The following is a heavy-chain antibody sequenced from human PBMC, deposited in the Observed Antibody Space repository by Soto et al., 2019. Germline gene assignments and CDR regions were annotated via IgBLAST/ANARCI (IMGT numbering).Heavy chain of an antibody. CDR3: ARVVAVAGTYAFDY. CDR1: GGSISSSSYY. CDR2: IYYSGST. Sequence: QLQLQESGPGLVKPSETLSLTCTVSGGSISSSSYYWGWIRQPPGKGLEGIGSIYYSGSTYYNPSLKSRVTISVDTSKNQFSLKLSSVTAADTAVYYCARVVAVAGTYAFDYWGQGTLVTVSS. V-gene: IGHV4-39*01. D-gene: IGHD6-19*01. J-gene: IGHJ4*02.